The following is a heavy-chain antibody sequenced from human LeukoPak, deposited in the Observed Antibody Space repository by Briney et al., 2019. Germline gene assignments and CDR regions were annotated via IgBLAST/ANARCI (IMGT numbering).Heavy chain of an antibody. Sequence: SETLSLTCTVSGGSISSSSYYWGWIRQPPGKGLEWIGSIYYSGSTYYNPSLKSRVTISVDTSKNQFSLKLSSVTAADTAVYYCARGKSPKRAEYFQHWGQGTLVTVSS. CDR2: IYYSGST. CDR1: GGSISSSSYY. CDR3: ARGKSPKRAEYFQH. J-gene: IGHJ1*01. V-gene: IGHV4-39*07.